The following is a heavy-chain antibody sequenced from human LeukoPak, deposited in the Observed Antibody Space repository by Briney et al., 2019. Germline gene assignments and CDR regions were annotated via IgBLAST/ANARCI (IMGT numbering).Heavy chain of an antibody. CDR2: IIPILGIA. D-gene: IGHD5-12*01. CDR1: GGTFSSYA. J-gene: IGHJ4*02. Sequence: PVKVSCKASGGTFSSYAISWVRQAPGQGLEWMGRIIPILGIANYAQKFQGRVTITADKSTSTAYMELSSLRSEDTAVYYCARERRYSGLSSGPFDYWGQGTLVTVSS. CDR3: ARERRYSGLSSGPFDY. V-gene: IGHV1-69*04.